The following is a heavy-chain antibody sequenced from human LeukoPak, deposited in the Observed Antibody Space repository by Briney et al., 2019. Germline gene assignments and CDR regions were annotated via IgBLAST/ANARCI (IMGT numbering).Heavy chain of an antibody. D-gene: IGHD5-12*01. CDR2: INPNSGGK. V-gene: IGHV1-2*02. CDR3: ATNDYTNFDY. J-gene: IGHJ4*02. Sequence: ASVKVSCKASGYTFTGYYMHWVRQAPEQGLEWMGWINPNSGGKHYAQKFQGRVTMTRDTSISTAYMELISLGSDDTAFYYCATNDYTNFDYWGQGTLVTVSS. CDR1: GYTFTGYY.